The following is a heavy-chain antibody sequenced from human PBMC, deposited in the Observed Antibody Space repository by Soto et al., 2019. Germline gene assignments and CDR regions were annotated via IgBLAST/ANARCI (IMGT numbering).Heavy chain of an antibody. V-gene: IGHV2-5*02. J-gene: IGHJ4*02. CDR1: GFSLSTTRVA. D-gene: IGHD6-19*01. CDR3: AHSVVAGLGYYFDY. Sequence: QITLKESGPPLVKPTQTLTLTCTFSGFSLSTTRVAVGWIRQPPGKALEWLALIYWDDDKRYSPFLKSRLTIPKDPSKNQVVLTMTNMDPVDTATYYCAHSVVAGLGYYFDYWGQGTLVTVSS. CDR2: IYWDDDK.